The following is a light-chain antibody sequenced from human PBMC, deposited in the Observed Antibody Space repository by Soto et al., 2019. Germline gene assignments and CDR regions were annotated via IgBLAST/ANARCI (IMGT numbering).Light chain of an antibody. Sequence: DIVMTQSPATLSVSPGERAPLSCRASQTISSNLAWYQQKPGQTPRLLIYGASTRAAGIPARFSGSGSGTDFTLTISSLQSEDFAVYYCQQYNNWPPFTFGPGTKVDIK. V-gene: IGKV3-15*01. CDR1: QTISSN. CDR2: GAS. J-gene: IGKJ3*01. CDR3: QQYNNWPPFT.